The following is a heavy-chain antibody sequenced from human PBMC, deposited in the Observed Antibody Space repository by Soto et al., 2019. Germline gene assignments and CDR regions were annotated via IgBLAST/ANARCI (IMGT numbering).Heavy chain of an antibody. CDR3: TTGRDYLLY. CDR2: IKSKTDGGTT. CDR1: GFTFDKVW. V-gene: IGHV3-15*07. J-gene: IGHJ4*01. D-gene: IGHD1-26*01. Sequence: EVQLVESGGGLVKPGGSLRLSCAVSGFTFDKVWMNWVRQAPGKGLEWVGRIKSKTDGGTTDYAAPVKGRFTISRDDSKIMMYSQMNILKSEYTGTYLCTTGRDYLLYWGQGTLVTVS.